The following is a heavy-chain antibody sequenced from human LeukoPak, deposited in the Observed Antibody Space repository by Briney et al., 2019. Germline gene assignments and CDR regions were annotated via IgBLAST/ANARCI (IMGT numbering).Heavy chain of an antibody. J-gene: IGHJ6*02. CDR2: INHSGST. V-gene: IGHV4-34*01. Sequence: LETLSLTCAVYDGSFSANSCNWIRQSPGKGLEWIGEINHSGSTNYNPSLKSRVTISVDTSKNQFSLKLSSVTAADTAVYYCARAPRKQLPTYGMDVWGQGTTVTVSS. D-gene: IGHD6-13*01. CDR1: DGSFSANS. CDR3: ARAPRKQLPTYGMDV.